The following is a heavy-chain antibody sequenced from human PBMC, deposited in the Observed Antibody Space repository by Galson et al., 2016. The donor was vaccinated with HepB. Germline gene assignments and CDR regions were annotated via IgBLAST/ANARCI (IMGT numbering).Heavy chain of an antibody. Sequence: SLRLSCAASGFIFSSYAMSWVRQAPGKGLEWVSLTSNGGGSTYYADSVRGRFTISRDNSKNTLYLQMNSLRVEDTAVYYCARERGGSTGFLDPWGQGTLVTVSS. CDR1: GFIFSSYA. CDR2: TSNGGGST. V-gene: IGHV3-23*01. CDR3: ARERGGSTGFLDP. D-gene: IGHD1-26*01. J-gene: IGHJ5*02.